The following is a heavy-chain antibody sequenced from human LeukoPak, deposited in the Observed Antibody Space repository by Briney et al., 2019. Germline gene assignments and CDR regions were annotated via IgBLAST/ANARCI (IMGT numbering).Heavy chain of an antibody. CDR1: GFTFSRYW. V-gene: IGHV3-74*01. D-gene: IGHD3-9*01. CDR2: INSDGSTT. J-gene: IGHJ4*02. Sequence: PGGSLRLSCAASGFTFSRYWMNWVRQAPGKGLVWVSRINSDGSTTRYADSVKGRFTISRDNAKNTMYLQMNSLRAEDTAVCYCAKSLTGYFRGFDCWGQGTLVTVSS. CDR3: AKSLTGYFRGFDC.